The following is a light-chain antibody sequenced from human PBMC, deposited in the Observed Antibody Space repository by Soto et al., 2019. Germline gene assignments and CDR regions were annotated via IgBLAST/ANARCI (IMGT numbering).Light chain of an antibody. CDR3: QQYNNWPRT. J-gene: IGKJ1*01. CDR2: GAS. CDR1: QSVSYN. Sequence: EIVLTQSPATLSVSPGERATLSCRASQSVSYNLAWYQQKPGQTPRLLIYGASTRATGIPARFSGSGSGTEFTLTISSLQSEDFAVYHCQQYNNWPRTFGQGTKVEIK. V-gene: IGKV3-15*01.